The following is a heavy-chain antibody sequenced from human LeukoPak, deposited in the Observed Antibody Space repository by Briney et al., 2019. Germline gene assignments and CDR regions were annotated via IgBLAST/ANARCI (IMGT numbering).Heavy chain of an antibody. V-gene: IGHV7-4-1*02. CDR1: GYTFTSYA. J-gene: IGHJ4*02. CDR2: INTNTGNP. CDR3: ARVPVRVVPAAMDY. Sequence: ASVKVSCKASGYTFTSYAMSWVRQAPGQGLEWMGWINTNTGNPTYAQGFTGRFVFSLDASVSTAYLQISSLKAEDTAVYYCARVPVRVVPAAMDYWGQGTLVTVSS. D-gene: IGHD2-2*01.